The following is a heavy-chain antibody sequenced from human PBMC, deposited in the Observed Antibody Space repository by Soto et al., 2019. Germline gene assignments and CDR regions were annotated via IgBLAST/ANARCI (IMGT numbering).Heavy chain of an antibody. CDR3: AREITIFGVVSMDV. CDR2: IYTSGST. V-gene: IGHV4-4*07. CDR1: GGSISSYY. Sequence: TLSLTCTVSGGSISSYYWSWIRQPAGKGLEWIGRIYTSGSTNYNPSLKSRVTMSVDTSKNQFSLKLSSVTAADTAVYYCAREITIFGVVSMDVWGQGTTVTVSS. J-gene: IGHJ6*02. D-gene: IGHD3-3*01.